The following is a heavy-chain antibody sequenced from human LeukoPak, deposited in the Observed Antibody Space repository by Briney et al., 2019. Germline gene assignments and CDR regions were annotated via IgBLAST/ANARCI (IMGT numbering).Heavy chain of an antibody. CDR1: GFTFSSYA. V-gene: IGHV3-23*01. CDR3: ASPYSGYDYNFDH. D-gene: IGHD5-12*01. J-gene: IGHJ4*02. CDR2: VSGSGGST. Sequence: PGGSLRLSCAASGFTFSSYAMSWVRQAPGKGLEWVSGVSGSGGSTYYAGSVKGRFTISRDNSKNTLFLQMSSLRTEDTAVYYCASPYSGYDYNFDHWGQGTLVTVSS.